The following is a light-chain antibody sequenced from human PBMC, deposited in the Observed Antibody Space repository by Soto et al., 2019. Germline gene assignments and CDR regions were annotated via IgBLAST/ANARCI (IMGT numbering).Light chain of an antibody. CDR2: GAS. V-gene: IGKV3-20*01. J-gene: IGKJ1*01. CDR1: QSVSSGY. Sequence: EIVLTQSPGTLSLSPGGRATLSCRAGQSVSSGYLAWYQQKPGQAPRLLIYGASSRATGIPDRFSGSGSGTDFTLTISRLEPEDFAVYDCQQYGRSPVTFGQGTKVDIK. CDR3: QQYGRSPVT.